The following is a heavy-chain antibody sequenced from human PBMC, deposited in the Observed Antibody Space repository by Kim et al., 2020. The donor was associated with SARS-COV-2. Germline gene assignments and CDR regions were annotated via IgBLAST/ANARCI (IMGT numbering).Heavy chain of an antibody. Sequence: ASVKVSCKVSGYTLTELSMHWVRQAPGKGLEWMGGFDPEDGETIYAQKFQGRVTMTEDTSTDTAYMELSSLRSEDTAVYYCATGGSYRPTFDYWGQGTLVTVSS. D-gene: IGHD3-16*02. CDR2: FDPEDGET. CDR3: ATGGSYRPTFDY. CDR1: GYTLTELS. J-gene: IGHJ4*02. V-gene: IGHV1-24*01.